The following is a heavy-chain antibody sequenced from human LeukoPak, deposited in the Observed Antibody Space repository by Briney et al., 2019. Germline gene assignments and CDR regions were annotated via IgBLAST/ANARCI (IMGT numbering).Heavy chain of an antibody. D-gene: IGHD3-22*01. CDR3: ARGAYYYED. V-gene: IGHV3-48*01. CDR2: ISSSSSTI. Sequence: GGSLRLSCAASGFTFSSHSMNWVRRAPGKGLEWVSYISSSSSTIYYADSVKGRFTISRDNAKNSLYLQMNSLRAEDTAVYYCARGAYYYEDWGQGTLVTVSS. J-gene: IGHJ4*02. CDR1: GFTFSSHS.